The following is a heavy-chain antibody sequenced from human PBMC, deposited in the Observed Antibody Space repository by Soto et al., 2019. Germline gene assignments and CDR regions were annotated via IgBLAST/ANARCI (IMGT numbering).Heavy chain of an antibody. CDR2: IYYSGST. CDR1: GGSISSYD. CDR3: ARHGLHPIFDY. Sequence: PSETLCLPSTVSGGSISSYDWRWIRQPPGKGLEWIGYIYYSGSTNYNPSLKSRVTISVDTSKNQFSLKLSSVTAADTVVYYCARHGLHPIFDYWGQGTLVTVSS. V-gene: IGHV4-59*08. D-gene: IGHD5-12*01. J-gene: IGHJ4*02.